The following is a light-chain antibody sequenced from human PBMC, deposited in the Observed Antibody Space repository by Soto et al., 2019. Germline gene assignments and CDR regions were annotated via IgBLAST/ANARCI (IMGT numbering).Light chain of an antibody. CDR3: QQYSSTFWT. CDR1: QSISSSY. Sequence: EIGLTQSPGTLSLSPGERTTLSCRASQSISSSYLAWYQQKPGQAPRLLVYGASIRATGIPDRFSGSGSGTDFTLTISRLEPEDFALYYCQQYSSTFWTLGQGTKVEIK. CDR2: GAS. V-gene: IGKV3-20*01. J-gene: IGKJ1*01.